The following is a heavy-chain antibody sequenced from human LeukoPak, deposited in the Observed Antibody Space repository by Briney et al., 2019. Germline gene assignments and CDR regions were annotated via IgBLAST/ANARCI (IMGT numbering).Heavy chain of an antibody. CDR2: ISYDGSNK. V-gene: IGHV3-30-3*02. D-gene: IGHD4-11*01. Sequence: GGSLRLSCAVSGFTFSSYAMHWVRQAPGKGLEWVAVISYDGSNKYYADSVKGRFTISRDNSKNTLYLQMNSLRAEDTAVYYCAMVVTTGHWFDPWGQGTLVTVSS. CDR1: GFTFSSYA. CDR3: AMVVTTGHWFDP. J-gene: IGHJ5*02.